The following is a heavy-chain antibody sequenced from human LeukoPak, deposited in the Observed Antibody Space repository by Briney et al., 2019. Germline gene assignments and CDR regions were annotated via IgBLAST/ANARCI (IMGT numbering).Heavy chain of an antibody. Sequence: GGSLRLSCAASGFTFSTYAMSWVRQAPGKGLEWVSTISGSGGGTYYADSVKGRFTISRDNSKNTLYLQMNSLRAEDAAVYYCAKDGSGNGYPNHYFDYWGQGTLVTVSS. CDR3: AKDGSGNGYPNHYFDY. D-gene: IGHD5-24*01. J-gene: IGHJ4*02. CDR1: GFTFSTYA. CDR2: ISGSGGGT. V-gene: IGHV3-23*01.